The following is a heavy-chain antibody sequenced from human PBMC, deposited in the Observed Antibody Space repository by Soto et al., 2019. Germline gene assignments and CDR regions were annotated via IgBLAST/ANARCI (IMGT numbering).Heavy chain of an antibody. J-gene: IGHJ3*02. V-gene: IGHV6-1*01. CDR2: TYYRSKWYN. D-gene: IGHD2-21*02. CDR3: PRGVVVTAIWAVDI. Sequence: QVQLQQSGPGLVKPSKTLSLTCAISGDSVSSNSAAWNWIRQSPSSGLEWLGRTYYRSKWYNDYAVSVKIRITTNPGTSKIHYSLQVNSVTPEDTAEHYCPRGVVVTAIWAVDIGGQGTIVTVSS. CDR1: GDSVSSNSAA.